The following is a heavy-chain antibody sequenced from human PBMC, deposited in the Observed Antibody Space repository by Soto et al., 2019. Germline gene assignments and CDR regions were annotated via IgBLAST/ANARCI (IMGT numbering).Heavy chain of an antibody. D-gene: IGHD6-13*01. V-gene: IGHV3-9*01. Sequence: EVQLVESGGGLVQPGRSLRLSCAASGFTFDDYAMHWVRQAPGKGLEWVSGISWNSGSIGYADSVKGRFTISRDNSKNTLYLQMNSLRAEDTAVYYCANAEYSSSWYGPFDYWGQGTLVTVSS. CDR3: ANAEYSSSWYGPFDY. CDR1: GFTFDDYA. J-gene: IGHJ4*02. CDR2: ISWNSGSI.